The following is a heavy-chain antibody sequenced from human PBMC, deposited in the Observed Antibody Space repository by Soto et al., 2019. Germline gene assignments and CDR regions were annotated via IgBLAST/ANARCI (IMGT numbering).Heavy chain of an antibody. CDR2: ISGSGGST. V-gene: IGHV3-23*01. Sequence: GGSLRLSCAASGFTFSSYAMSWVRQAPGKRLEWVSAISGSGGSTYYADSVKGRFTISRDNSKNTLYLQMNSLRAEDTAVYYCAKALIRVYYYNSSGPYYFDYWGQGTLVTVSS. CDR3: AKALIRVYYYNSSGPYYFDY. J-gene: IGHJ4*02. CDR1: GFTFSSYA. D-gene: IGHD3-22*01.